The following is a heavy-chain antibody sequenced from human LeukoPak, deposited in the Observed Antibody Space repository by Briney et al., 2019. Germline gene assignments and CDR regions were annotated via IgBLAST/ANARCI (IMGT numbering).Heavy chain of an antibody. CDR2: IKQDGSGK. Sequence: PGGSLRLSCAASGFTFSSYWMSWVRQAPGKGLEWVANIKQDGSGKYYVDSVKGRFTISRDNAKNSLYLQMNSLRAEDTAVYFCASSSDDCGGDCYRAFDFWGQGTMVTVSS. V-gene: IGHV3-7*01. CDR3: ASSSDDCGGDCYRAFDF. J-gene: IGHJ3*01. CDR1: GFTFSSYW. D-gene: IGHD2-21*02.